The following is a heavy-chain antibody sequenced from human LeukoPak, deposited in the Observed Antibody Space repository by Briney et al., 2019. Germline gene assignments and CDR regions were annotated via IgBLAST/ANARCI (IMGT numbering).Heavy chain of an antibody. CDR3: ARGRYYYDSSGRQIIDY. V-gene: IGHV1-2*06. Sequence: RASVKVSCKASGYTFTGYYIHWVRQAPGQGLEWMGRINPNSGGTNYAQKFQGRVTMTRDTSISTAYMELSRLRSDDTAVYYCARGRYYYDSSGRQIIDYWGQGTLVTVSS. CDR2: INPNSGGT. CDR1: GYTFTGYY. D-gene: IGHD3-22*01. J-gene: IGHJ4*02.